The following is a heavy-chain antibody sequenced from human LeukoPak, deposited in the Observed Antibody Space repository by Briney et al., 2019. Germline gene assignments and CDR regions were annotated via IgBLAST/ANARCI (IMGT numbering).Heavy chain of an antibody. J-gene: IGHJ6*03. D-gene: IGHD2-8*01. CDR3: ARGQVYATYYYYYMDV. V-gene: IGHV4-34*01. Sequence: SETLSLTCAVYGGSFSGNYWSWIRQPPGKGLEWIGEINHSGSTNYNPSLKSRVTISVDTSKNQFSLKLSSVTAADTAVYYCARGQVYATYYYYYMDVWGKGTTVTVSS. CDR2: INHSGST. CDR1: GGSFSGNY.